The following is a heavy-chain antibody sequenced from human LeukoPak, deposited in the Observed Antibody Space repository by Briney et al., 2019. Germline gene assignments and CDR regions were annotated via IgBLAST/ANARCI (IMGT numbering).Heavy chain of an antibody. CDR2: ISVAAGST. CDR1: GFTFSSYA. V-gene: IGHV3-23*01. J-gene: IGHJ4*02. D-gene: IGHD2-2*01. CDR3: AKVVVVPAATTKTYYFDF. Sequence: GGSLRLSCAASGFTFSSYAMTWVRQAPGKGLEWVSGISVAAGSTYYADSVKGRFTIFRDNSKNTLYLQMNSLRAEDTAVYYCAKVVVVPAATTKTYYFDFWGQGTLVTVSS.